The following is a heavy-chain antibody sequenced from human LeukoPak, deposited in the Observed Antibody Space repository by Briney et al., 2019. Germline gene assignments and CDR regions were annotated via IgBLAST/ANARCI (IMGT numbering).Heavy chain of an antibody. J-gene: IGHJ5*02. D-gene: IGHD5-24*01. CDR3: ARHREMATVYNWFDP. V-gene: IGHV4-31*03. Sequence: SQTLSLTCTVSGGSISSGGYYWSWIRQHPGKGLEWIGYIYYSGSTYYNPSLKSRVTISVDTSKNQFSLKLSSVTAADTAVYYCARHREMATVYNWFDPWGQGTLVTVSS. CDR2: IYYSGST. CDR1: GGSISSGGYY.